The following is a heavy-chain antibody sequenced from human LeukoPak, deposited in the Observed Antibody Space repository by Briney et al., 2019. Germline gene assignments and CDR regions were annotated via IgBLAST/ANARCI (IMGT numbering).Heavy chain of an antibody. CDR3: ARGPITMVRGVWFDP. CDR1: GGSFSGYY. J-gene: IGHJ5*02. D-gene: IGHD3-10*01. Sequence: SEALSLTCAVYGGSFSGYYWSWIRQPPGKGLEWIGEINHSGSTNYNPSLKSRVTISVDTSKNQFPLKLSSVTAADTAVYYCARGPITMVRGVWFDPWGQGTLVTVSS. CDR2: INHSGST. V-gene: IGHV4-34*01.